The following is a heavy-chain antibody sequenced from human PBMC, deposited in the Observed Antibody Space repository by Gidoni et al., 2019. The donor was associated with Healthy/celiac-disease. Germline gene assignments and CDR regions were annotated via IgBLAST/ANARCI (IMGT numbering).Heavy chain of an antibody. CDR1: GFTFDDYA. CDR2: ISWNSGSI. D-gene: IGHD3-9*01. Sequence: EVQLVESGGGLVQPGRSLRLSCAASGFTFDDYAMHWVRQAPGKGLEGVSGISWNSGSIGYADSVKGRFTISRDNAKNSLYLQMNSLRAEDTALYYCAKGEGGILPDAFDIWGQGTMVTVSS. V-gene: IGHV3-9*01. CDR3: AKGEGGILPDAFDI. J-gene: IGHJ3*02.